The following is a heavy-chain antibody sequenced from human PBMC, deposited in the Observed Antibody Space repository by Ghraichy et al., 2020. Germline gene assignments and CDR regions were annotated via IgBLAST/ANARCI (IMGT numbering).Heavy chain of an antibody. Sequence: GGSLRLSCAASGFTFRSSGMHWVRQAPGKGLKWVALISHDGSNRYYADSVKGRFTISRDNSKNTVSLHMNSLRVEDTAVYYCAKDSGSGYSYGYYFDYWGQGTLVTVSS. D-gene: IGHD5-18*01. CDR1: GFTFRSSG. J-gene: IGHJ4*02. V-gene: IGHV3-30*18. CDR2: ISHDGSNR. CDR3: AKDSGSGYSYGYYFDY.